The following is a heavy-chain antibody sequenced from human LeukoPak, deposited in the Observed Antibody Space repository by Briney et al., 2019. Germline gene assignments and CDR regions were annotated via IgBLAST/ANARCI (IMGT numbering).Heavy chain of an antibody. V-gene: IGHV3-11*01. CDR1: GFTFSDYY. D-gene: IGHD3-22*01. J-gene: IGHJ4*02. CDR2: ISRSGSTK. CDR3: ARGTSYHYDSSGYYAY. Sequence: GGSLRLSCAASGFTFSDYYMSWIRQAPGKGLEWVSYISRSGSTKNYADSVKGRFTISRDNAKNSVFLLMNSLRADDTAVYYCARGTSYHYDSSGYYAYWGQGTLVTVSS.